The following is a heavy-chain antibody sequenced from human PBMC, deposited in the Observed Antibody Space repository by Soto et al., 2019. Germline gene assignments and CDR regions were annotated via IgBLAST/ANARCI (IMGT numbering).Heavy chain of an antibody. CDR2: ISAYNGNT. CDR3: ARVLAYCGGDCYFSY. D-gene: IGHD2-21*02. CDR1: GYTFTSYG. J-gene: IGHJ4*02. Sequence: ASVKVSCKASGYTFTSYGSSWVQQAPGQGLEWMGWISAYNGNTNYAQKLQGRVTMTTDTSTSTAYMELRSLRSDDTAVYYCARVLAYCGGDCYFSYWGQGTLVTVSS. V-gene: IGHV1-18*01.